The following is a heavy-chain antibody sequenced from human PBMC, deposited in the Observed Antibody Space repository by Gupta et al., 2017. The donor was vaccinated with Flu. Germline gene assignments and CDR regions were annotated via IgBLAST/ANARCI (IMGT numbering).Heavy chain of an antibody. Sequence: GFTFSSYGMHWVRQAPGKGLEWVAVIWYDGSNKYYADSVKGRFTISRDNSKNTLYLQMNSLRAEDTAVYYCAREAGGYSGYDYVYFDYYYGMDVWGQGTTVTVSS. CDR3: AREAGGYSGYDYVYFDYYYGMDV. D-gene: IGHD5-12*01. J-gene: IGHJ6*02. CDR1: GFTFSSYG. V-gene: IGHV3-33*01. CDR2: IWYDGSNK.